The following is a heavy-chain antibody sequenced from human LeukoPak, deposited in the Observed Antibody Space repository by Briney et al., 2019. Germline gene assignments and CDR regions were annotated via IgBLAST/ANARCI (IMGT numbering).Heavy chain of an antibody. V-gene: IGHV4-34*01. J-gene: IGHJ4*02. CDR2: INHSRST. CDR3: ARRIAARQDPFDY. CDR1: GGSFSGYY. Sequence: PSETLSLTCAVYGGSFSGYYWRWIRHRPRRGVWWIGEINHSRSTNYTPSLKRRVTISVDTPKNQFSLKLSSVTAADTAVYYCARRIAARQDPFDYWGQGTLVTVSS. D-gene: IGHD6-6*01.